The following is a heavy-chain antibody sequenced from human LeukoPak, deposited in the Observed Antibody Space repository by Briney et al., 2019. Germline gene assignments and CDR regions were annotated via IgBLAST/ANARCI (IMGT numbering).Heavy chain of an antibody. CDR1: GGSISSGYY. Sequence: SETLSLTCTVSGGSISSGYYWGWIRQPPGKGLEWIGSIYHSGSTYYNPSLKSRVTISVDTSKNQFSLKLNSVTAADTAVYYCARAAIYYDSSGYYYWGQGTLVTVSS. J-gene: IGHJ4*02. CDR3: ARAAIYYDSSGYYY. CDR2: IYHSGST. V-gene: IGHV4-38-2*02. D-gene: IGHD3-22*01.